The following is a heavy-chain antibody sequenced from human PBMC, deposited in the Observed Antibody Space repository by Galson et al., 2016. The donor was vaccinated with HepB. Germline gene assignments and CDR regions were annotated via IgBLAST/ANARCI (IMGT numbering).Heavy chain of an antibody. J-gene: IGHJ6*04. D-gene: IGHD3-10*01. V-gene: IGHV3-9*01. CDR2: ISWNSGIK. Sequence: SLRLSCAASGFTFDDYTMHWARQAPGKGLEWVSDISWNSGIKGYADSVKGRFTISRDNAKNSLYLQMNSLRAEDTALYYCVKNLGFRESVYGLDVWGKGTTVIVSS. CDR3: VKNLGFRESVYGLDV. CDR1: GFTFDDYT.